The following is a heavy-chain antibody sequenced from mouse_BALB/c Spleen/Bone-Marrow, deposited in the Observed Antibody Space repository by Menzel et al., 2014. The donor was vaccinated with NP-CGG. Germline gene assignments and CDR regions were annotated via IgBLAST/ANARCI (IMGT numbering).Heavy chain of an antibody. CDR1: GDSITSGY. V-gene: IGHV3-8*02. Sequence: EVKLMESGPSLVKPSQTLSLTCSVTGDSITSGYWNWIRKFPGNKLEYMGYISYSGSTYYNPSLKSRISITRDTSKNQYYLQLNSVTIGDTATYYCARYKGYYDHDGDYFDYWGQGTTLTVSS. CDR2: ISYSGST. CDR3: ARYKGYYDHDGDYFDY. D-gene: IGHD2-4*01. J-gene: IGHJ2*01.